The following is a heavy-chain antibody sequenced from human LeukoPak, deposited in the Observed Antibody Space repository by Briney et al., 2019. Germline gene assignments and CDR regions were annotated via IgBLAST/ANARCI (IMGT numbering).Heavy chain of an antibody. J-gene: IGHJ2*01. V-gene: IGHV4-59*01. CDR3: ARDPGRRYFDL. CDR2: IYYSGST. CDR1: GGSISSYY. Sequence: SETLSLTCTVSGGSISSYYWSWIRQPPGKGLEWIGYIYYSGSTNYNPSLKSRVTISVDTSKNQFSLKPSSVTAADTAVYYCARDPGRRYFDLWGRGTLVTVSS.